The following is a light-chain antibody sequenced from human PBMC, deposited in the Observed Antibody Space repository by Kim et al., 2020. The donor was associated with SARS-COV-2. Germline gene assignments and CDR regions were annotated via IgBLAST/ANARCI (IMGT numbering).Light chain of an antibody. V-gene: IGKV1-27*01. J-gene: IGKJ1*01. CDR3: QKYNSAPWT. Sequence: ASIGDRVTITCRASQDIANSLAWYQQKPGKVPQVLIYAASTLQSGVPSRFSGSGSGTEFTLTIDSLQTEDVATYYCQKYNSAPWTFGPGTKVEIK. CDR1: QDIANS. CDR2: AAS.